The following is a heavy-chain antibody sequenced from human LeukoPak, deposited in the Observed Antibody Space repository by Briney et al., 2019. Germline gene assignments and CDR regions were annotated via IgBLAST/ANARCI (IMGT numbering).Heavy chain of an antibody. CDR1: GYSFTSYD. CDR3: ARGRGYDRTGYVYYFDF. Sequence: GASVKVSCKASGYSFTSYDINWMRQAPGQGFEWVGWMNPNSGNTGHAQEFQGRVTMTRDTSMSTAYMELSSLRYGDTAVYYCARGRGYDRTGYVYYFDFWGQGTLVTVSS. D-gene: IGHD3-22*01. V-gene: IGHV1-8*01. J-gene: IGHJ4*02. CDR2: MNPNSGNT.